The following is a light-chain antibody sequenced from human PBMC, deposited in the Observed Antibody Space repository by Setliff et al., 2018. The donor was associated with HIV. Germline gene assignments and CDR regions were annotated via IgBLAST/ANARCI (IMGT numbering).Light chain of an antibody. CDR2: DVT. CDR1: SSDIGTYNY. Sequence: QSALAQTASVSGSPGQSITISCTGSSSDIGTYNYVSWYQQHPGKAPKLMIYDVTKRPSGVSNRFSGSKSGNTASLTIFGIQAEDEAHYYCSSFTSPTTLGVFGAGTKVTV. V-gene: IGLV2-14*01. J-gene: IGLJ3*02. CDR3: SSFTSPTTLGV.